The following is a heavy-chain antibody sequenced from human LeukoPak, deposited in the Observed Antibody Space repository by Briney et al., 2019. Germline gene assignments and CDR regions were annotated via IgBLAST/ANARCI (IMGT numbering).Heavy chain of an antibody. Sequence: ASVKVSCESSGYTFNNYAMNWVRQAPGQGLEWMGWINTNTGNPTYARGFTGRFVFSSDTSVRMAYLQISSLKAEDTAVYYCARSNNDGGYLGVGFDYWGQGTLVSVSS. D-gene: IGHD4-23*01. CDR3: ARSNNDGGYLGVGFDY. CDR2: INTNTGNP. J-gene: IGHJ4*02. CDR1: GYTFNNYA. V-gene: IGHV7-4-1*04.